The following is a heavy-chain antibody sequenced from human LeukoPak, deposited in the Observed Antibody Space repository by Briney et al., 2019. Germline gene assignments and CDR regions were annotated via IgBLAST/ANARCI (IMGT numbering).Heavy chain of an antibody. J-gene: IGHJ4*02. D-gene: IGHD3-16*01. CDR2: INPYSGGT. CDR3: ARGSHRLYDYVWGTYESKDY. Sequence: ASVKVSCKASGYSFTGYYMHWVRQAPGQGLEWMGWINPYSGGTNYAQKFQGRVTMTRDTSISTAYMELSRLRSDDTAVYYCARGSHRLYDYVWGTYESKDYWGQGTLVTVSS. CDR1: GYSFTGYY. V-gene: IGHV1-2*02.